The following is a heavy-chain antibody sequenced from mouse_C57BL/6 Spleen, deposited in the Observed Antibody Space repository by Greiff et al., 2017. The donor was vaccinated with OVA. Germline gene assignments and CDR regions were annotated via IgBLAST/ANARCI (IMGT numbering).Heavy chain of an antibody. J-gene: IGHJ1*03. CDR1: GFTFSSYA. D-gene: IGHD2-5*01. CDR2: ISDGGSYT. CDR3: ARSYSNWYFDV. V-gene: IGHV5-4*03. Sequence: EVKVVESGGGLVKPGGSLKLSCAASGFTFSSYAMSWVRQTPEKRLEWVATISDGGSYTYYPDTVKGRFTISRDNAKNNLYLQMSHLKSEDTAMYYCARSYSNWYFDVWGTGTTVTVSS.